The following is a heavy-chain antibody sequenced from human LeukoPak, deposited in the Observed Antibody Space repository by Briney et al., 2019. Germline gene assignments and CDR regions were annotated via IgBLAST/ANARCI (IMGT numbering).Heavy chain of an antibody. Sequence: PGGSLRLSCAASGFTVSSNYMSWVRQAPGKGLEWVSVIYSGGSTYYADSVKGRFTISRDNSKNTLYLQMNSLRAEDTAVYYCARDSGYSGYDWAFDYWGQGTLVTVSS. CDR2: IYSGGST. CDR3: ARDSGYSGYDWAFDY. CDR1: GFTVSSNY. D-gene: IGHD5-12*01. J-gene: IGHJ4*02. V-gene: IGHV3-66*01.